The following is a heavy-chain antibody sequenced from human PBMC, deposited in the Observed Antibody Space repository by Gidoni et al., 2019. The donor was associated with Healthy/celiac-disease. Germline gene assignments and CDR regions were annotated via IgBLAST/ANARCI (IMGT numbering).Heavy chain of an antibody. CDR3: ARVYSSSWYSGDY. V-gene: IGHV3-21*01. Sequence: EVQLVESGGGLVKPGGSLRLSCAASGFTFSSYSMNWVRQAPGKGLEWVSSISSSSSYIYYADSVKGRFTISRDNAKNSLYLQMNSLRAEDTAVYYCARVYSSSWYSGDYWGQGTLVTVSS. CDR1: GFTFSSYS. J-gene: IGHJ4*02. CDR2: ISSSSSYI. D-gene: IGHD6-13*01.